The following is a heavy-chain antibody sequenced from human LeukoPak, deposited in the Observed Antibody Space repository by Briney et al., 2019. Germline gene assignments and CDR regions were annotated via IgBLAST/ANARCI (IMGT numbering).Heavy chain of an antibody. Sequence: PSETLSLTCAVYGGSFSGYYWSWIRQPPGKGLEWIGEINHSGSTNYNPSLKSRVTISVDTSKNQFSLKLSSVTAADTAVYYFARGSRRAYSSSWYYYWGQGTLVTVSS. CDR2: INHSGST. V-gene: IGHV4-34*01. CDR3: ARGSRRAYSSSWYYY. J-gene: IGHJ4*02. D-gene: IGHD6-13*01. CDR1: GGSFSGYY.